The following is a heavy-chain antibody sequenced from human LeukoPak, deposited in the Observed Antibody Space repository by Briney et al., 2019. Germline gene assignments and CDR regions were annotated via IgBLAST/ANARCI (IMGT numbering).Heavy chain of an antibody. V-gene: IGHV5-51*01. CDR1: GYSFTTYW. Sequence: GAPLKISCKGSGYSFTTYWIGGARQMPGKGLEWMGIIYPGDSDTRYSPSFQGQVTISADQSISTAYLQWSSPKASDTAMYYCARQGAAGYYYGMDVWGQGTTVTVSS. CDR3: ARQGAAGYYYGMDV. D-gene: IGHD6-13*01. J-gene: IGHJ6*02. CDR2: IYPGDSDT.